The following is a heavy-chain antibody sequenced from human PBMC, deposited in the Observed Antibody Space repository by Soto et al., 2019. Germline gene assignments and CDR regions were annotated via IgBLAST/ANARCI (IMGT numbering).Heavy chain of an antibody. Sequence: PGESLKISCKGSGYSFTSYWIGWVRQMPGKGLEWMGIIYPGDSDTRYSPSFQGQVTISADKSISTAYRQWSSLKASDTAIYYCARHVGRPYSNYVSGMDVWGQGTTVTVSS. CDR2: IYPGDSDT. CDR1: GYSFTSYW. V-gene: IGHV5-51*01. CDR3: ARHVGRPYSNYVSGMDV. D-gene: IGHD4-4*01. J-gene: IGHJ6*02.